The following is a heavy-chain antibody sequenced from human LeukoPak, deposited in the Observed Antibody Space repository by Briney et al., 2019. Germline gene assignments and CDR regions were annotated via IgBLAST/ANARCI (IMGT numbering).Heavy chain of an antibody. CDR2: INHSGST. V-gene: IGHV4-34*01. D-gene: IGHD6-13*01. Sequence: TSETLSLTCAVYGGSFRGYYWSWIRQPPGKGLEWIGEINHSGSTNYNTSLTSRVTMSVDTSKTQFSLKLSSVTAADTAVYYCARLGVGIAAAADYWGQGTLVTVSS. CDR3: ARLGVGIAAAADY. J-gene: IGHJ4*02. CDR1: GGSFRGYY.